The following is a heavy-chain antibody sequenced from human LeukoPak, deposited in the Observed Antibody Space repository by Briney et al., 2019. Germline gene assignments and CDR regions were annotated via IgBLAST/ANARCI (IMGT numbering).Heavy chain of an antibody. CDR1: GGSISSGGYY. CDR2: IYYSGST. D-gene: IGHD3-10*01. V-gene: IGHV4-31*03. J-gene: IGHJ5*02. Sequence: PSETLSLTCTVSGGSISSGGYYWSWSRQHPGRGLEWIGYIYYSGSTYYNPSLKSRVTISVDTSKNQFSLKLSSVTAADTAVYYCARDRTMVRGAVSGFDPWGQGTLVNVSS. CDR3: ARDRTMVRGAVSGFDP.